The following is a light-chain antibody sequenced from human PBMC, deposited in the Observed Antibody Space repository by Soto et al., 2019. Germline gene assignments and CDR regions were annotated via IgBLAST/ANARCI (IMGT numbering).Light chain of an antibody. CDR2: GAS. V-gene: IGKV3-15*01. Sequence: EIVMTQSPATLSVSPGGRATLSCRASQTISGTLAWYQQKPGQAPRLLIHGASTRAPGFPARFSGSGSGTDFTLTISSLQSEDFAVYCCQQYDNWPWTFGQGTKVEI. J-gene: IGKJ1*01. CDR1: QTISGT. CDR3: QQYDNWPWT.